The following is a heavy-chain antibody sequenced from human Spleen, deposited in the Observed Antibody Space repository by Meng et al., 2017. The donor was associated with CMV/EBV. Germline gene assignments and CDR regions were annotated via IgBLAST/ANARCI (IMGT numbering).Heavy chain of an antibody. V-gene: IGHV3-23*01. D-gene: IGHD2-21*01. CDR2: ISGSGITT. Sequence: GESLKISCAASGFTFSSYAISWVRQAPGKGLEWVAAISGSGITTYCSDSVRGRFTISRDNSKNTLFLQMNSLRAEDTAIYYCAKNSEGAEYEANWGQGTLVTVSS. CDR1: GFTFSSYA. J-gene: IGHJ4*02. CDR3: AKNSEGAEYEAN.